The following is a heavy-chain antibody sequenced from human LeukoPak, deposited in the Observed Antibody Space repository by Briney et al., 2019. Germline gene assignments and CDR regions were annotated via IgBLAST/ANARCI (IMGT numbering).Heavy chain of an antibody. CDR3: ARGPDCSGGSCYPYWFDP. J-gene: IGHJ5*02. CDR1: GGSFSGYY. D-gene: IGHD2-15*01. CDR2: INHSGST. Sequence: SGTLSLTCAVYGGSFSGYYWSWIRQPPGKGLEWIGEINHSGSTNYNPSLKSRVTISVDTSKNQFSLKLSSVTAADTAVYYCARGPDCSGGSCYPYWFDPWGQGTLVTVSS. V-gene: IGHV4-34*01.